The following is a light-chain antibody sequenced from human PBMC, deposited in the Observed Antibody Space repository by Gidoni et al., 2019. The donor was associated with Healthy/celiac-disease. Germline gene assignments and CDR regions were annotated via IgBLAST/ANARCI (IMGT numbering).Light chain of an antibody. Sequence: SSELTQPPSVSVSPGQTASITCYGDKLGDKYACWYQQKQGQSPVLVIYQDSKRPSGIPERFSGSNSGNTATLTISGTQAMDEADYYCQAWDSSTVVFGGGTKLTVL. CDR3: QAWDSSTVV. CDR1: KLGDKY. J-gene: IGLJ2*01. CDR2: QDS. V-gene: IGLV3-1*01.